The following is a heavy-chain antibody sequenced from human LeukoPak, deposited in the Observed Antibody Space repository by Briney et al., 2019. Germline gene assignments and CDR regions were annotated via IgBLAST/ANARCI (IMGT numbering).Heavy chain of an antibody. CDR2: ISGNNDNP. V-gene: IGHV1-18*01. CDR1: GYTFSNFG. Sequence: VASVRVSCKTSGYTFSNFGINWVQQAPGQGLEWMGWISGNNDNPNYGQKFQGRFTVTTDSSTSTAYMELRNLRSDDTAVYYCARDGTSTDDYWGQGTLVTASS. J-gene: IGHJ4*02. D-gene: IGHD2-2*01. CDR3: ARDGTSTDDY.